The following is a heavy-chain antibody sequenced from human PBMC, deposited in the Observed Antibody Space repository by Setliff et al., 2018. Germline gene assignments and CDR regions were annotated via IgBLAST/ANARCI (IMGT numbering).Heavy chain of an antibody. Sequence: SETLSLTCTVSGGSISSGSYYWSWIRQPAGSGLEWIGHFHTGGATDYNLSLKSRVTISLDSSKNQFSLRLSSVTAADAAVYFCARGVRTGHLDSWGQGTLVTVSS. CDR1: GGSISSGSYY. CDR2: FHTGGAT. CDR3: ARGVRTGHLDS. D-gene: IGHD1-1*01. V-gene: IGHV4-61*09. J-gene: IGHJ4*02.